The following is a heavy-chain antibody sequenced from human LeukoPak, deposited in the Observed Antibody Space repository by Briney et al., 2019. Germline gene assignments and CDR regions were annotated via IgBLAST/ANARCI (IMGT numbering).Heavy chain of an antibody. J-gene: IGHJ1*01. V-gene: IGHV3-30*18. Sequence: PGGSLRLSCAASGFSFSSYGMHWVRQAPGKGLEWVAVISYDGRNKCYADSVEGRFTISRDNSKNTLYLQMNSLRTEDTAVYYCANHDGDLGHWGQGTLVTVSS. CDR1: GFSFSSYG. CDR2: ISYDGRNK. CDR3: ANHDGDLGH. D-gene: IGHD4-17*01.